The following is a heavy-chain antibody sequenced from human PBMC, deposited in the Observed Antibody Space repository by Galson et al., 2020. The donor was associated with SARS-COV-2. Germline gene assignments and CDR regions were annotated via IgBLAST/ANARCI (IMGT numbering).Heavy chain of an antibody. Sequence: NTGGSLRLSCAASGFPFSTYSMNWVRLAPGKGLEWVSSISTSSSYTYYVASVKGRFSISRDNPRNSLYLQMNSLRAEDTAVYYCARDEGIRGYNYGRVYYGMDVWGQGTTVTVSS. J-gene: IGHJ6*02. CDR2: ISTSSSYT. CDR1: GFPFSTYS. D-gene: IGHD5-18*01. CDR3: ARDEGIRGYNYGRVYYGMDV. V-gene: IGHV3-21*01.